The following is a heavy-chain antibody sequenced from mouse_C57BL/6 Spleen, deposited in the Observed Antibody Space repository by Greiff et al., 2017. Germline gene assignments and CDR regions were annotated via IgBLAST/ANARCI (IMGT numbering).Heavy chain of an antibody. Sequence: VQLQESGPGLVQPSQSLSITCTVSGFSLTSYGVHWVRQSPGKGLEWLGVIWSGGSTDYNAAFISRLSISKDNSKSQVFFKMNSLQADDTAIYYCARNFDYPYWYFDVWGTGTTVTVSS. CDR3: ARNFDYPYWYFDV. CDR2: IWSGGST. D-gene: IGHD2-4*01. CDR1: GFSLTSYG. J-gene: IGHJ1*03. V-gene: IGHV2-2*01.